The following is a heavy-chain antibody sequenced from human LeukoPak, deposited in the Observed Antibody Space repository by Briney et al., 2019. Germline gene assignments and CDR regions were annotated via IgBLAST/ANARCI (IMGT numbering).Heavy chain of an antibody. V-gene: IGHV4-39*01. CDR1: GGSISSSSYY. CDR3: ARHYHGDYLGNWFDP. Sequence: NPSETLSLTCTVSGGSISSSSYYWGWIRQPPGKGLEWIGSIYYSGSTYYSPSLKSRVTISVDTSKNQFSLKLSSVTAADTAVYYCARHYHGDYLGNWFDPWGQGTLVTVSS. J-gene: IGHJ5*02. D-gene: IGHD4-17*01. CDR2: IYYSGST.